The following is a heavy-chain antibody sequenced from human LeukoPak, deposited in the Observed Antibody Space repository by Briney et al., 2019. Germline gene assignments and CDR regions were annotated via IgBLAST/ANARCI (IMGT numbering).Heavy chain of an antibody. CDR2: INPSGGST. J-gene: IGHJ5*02. D-gene: IGHD6-13*01. CDR3: ARSLAAAGTGSQFDP. Sequence: GASVKVSCKASGYTFTSYYMHWVRQAPGQGLEWMGIINPSGGSTSYAQKFQGRVTMTRDMSTSTVYMELRSLRSDDTAVYYCARSLAAAGTGSQFDPWGQGTLVTVSS. CDR1: GYTFTSYY. V-gene: IGHV1-46*01.